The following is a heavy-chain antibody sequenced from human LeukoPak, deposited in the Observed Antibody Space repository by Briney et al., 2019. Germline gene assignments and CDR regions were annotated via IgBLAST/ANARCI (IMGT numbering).Heavy chain of an antibody. D-gene: IGHD2-15*01. Sequence: GGSLRLSCAASGFTFSDYYMSWIRQAPGKGLEWVSYISSSSFHTDYADSVKGRFTISRDNAKNSLYLQMNSLRVEDTAVYYCARDLGDIVVVVAVNPYYFDYWGQGTLVTVSS. CDR1: GFTFSDYY. V-gene: IGHV3-11*05. J-gene: IGHJ4*02. CDR2: ISSSSFHT. CDR3: ARDLGDIVVVVAVNPYYFDY.